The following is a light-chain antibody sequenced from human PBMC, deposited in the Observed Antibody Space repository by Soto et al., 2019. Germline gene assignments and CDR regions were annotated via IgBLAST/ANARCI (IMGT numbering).Light chain of an antibody. V-gene: IGKV1-12*01. CDR2: AAS. CDR3: QQANSFPFT. CDR1: QGLSSW. Sequence: DIQMTQSPSSVSASVGDRVTITCRASQGLSSWLAWYQQKPGKAPKLLIYAASSWQSGVPSRFSCSGSGTDFTLTISSLQPADFAPYYCQQANSFPFTFGPGTKVDIK. J-gene: IGKJ3*01.